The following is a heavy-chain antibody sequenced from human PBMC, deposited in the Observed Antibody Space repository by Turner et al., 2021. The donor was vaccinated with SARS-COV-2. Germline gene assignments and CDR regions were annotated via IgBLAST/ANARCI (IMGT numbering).Heavy chain of an antibody. J-gene: IGHJ4*02. Sequence: QVQLQQWGAGLLKPSETLSLTCAVYGGSFSGYFWTWIRQPPGKGLEWIGEINHSGSTNYNPSLKSRVTISVDTSKNQFSLKLSSVTAADTAVYYCARFELGYSYDFGFDYWGQGTLVTVSS. CDR2: INHSGST. D-gene: IGHD5-18*01. CDR3: ARFELGYSYDFGFDY. CDR1: GGSFSGYF. V-gene: IGHV4-34*01.